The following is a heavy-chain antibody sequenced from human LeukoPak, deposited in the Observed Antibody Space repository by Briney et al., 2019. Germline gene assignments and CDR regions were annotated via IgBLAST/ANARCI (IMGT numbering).Heavy chain of an antibody. CDR1: GFIFSDYY. J-gene: IGHJ3*01. D-gene: IGHD3-22*01. Sequence: KPGGSLRLSCAASGFIFSDYYMAWIRQAPGKGLEWVSCITSSGSTMYYAGSVKGRFTISRDNAKKSLYMQMNSLRAEDTAVYFCARGRYYYDSSGVDAFSVWGQGTMVTVSS. CDR2: ITSSGSTM. CDR3: ARGRYYYDSSGVDAFSV. V-gene: IGHV3-11*01.